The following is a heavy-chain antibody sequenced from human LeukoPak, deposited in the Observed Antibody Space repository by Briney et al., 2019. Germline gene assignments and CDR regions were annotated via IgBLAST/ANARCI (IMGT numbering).Heavy chain of an antibody. CDR3: AANSSWYDY. D-gene: IGHD6-13*01. V-gene: IGHV4-34*01. Sequence: SETLSLTYAVYGGSFSGYYWSWIRQPPGKGLEWIGEINHSGSTNYNPSLKSRVTISVDTSKNQFSLKLSSVTAADTAVYYCAANSSWYDYWGQGTLVTVSS. J-gene: IGHJ4*02. CDR2: INHSGST. CDR1: GGSFSGYY.